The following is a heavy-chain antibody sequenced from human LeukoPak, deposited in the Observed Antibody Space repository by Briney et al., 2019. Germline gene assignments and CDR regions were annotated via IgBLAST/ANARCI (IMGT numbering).Heavy chain of an antibody. CDR2: ISSSSSYI. D-gene: IGHD2-21*01. CDR1: GFTFSSYA. V-gene: IGHV3-21*01. J-gene: IGHJ4*02. Sequence: NPGGSLRLSCAASGFTFSSYAMSWVRQAPGKGLEWVSSISSSSSYIYYADSVKGRFTISRDNAKNSLYLQMNSLRAEDTAVYYCARAFKDCGGDCYYDYWGQGTLVTVSS. CDR3: ARAFKDCGGDCYYDY.